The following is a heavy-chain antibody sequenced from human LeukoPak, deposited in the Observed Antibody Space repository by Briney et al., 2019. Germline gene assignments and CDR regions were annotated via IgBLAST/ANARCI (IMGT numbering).Heavy chain of an antibody. CDR2: INHSGST. V-gene: IGHV4-34*01. Sequence: SETLSLTCAVYGGSFSGYYWSWIRQPPGQGLEWIGEINHSGSTNYNPSLKSRGTISVDTSKNQFSLKLSSVTAADTAVYYCARETDYDFWSGYAFGYWGQGTLVTVSS. CDR3: ARETDYDFWSGYAFGY. J-gene: IGHJ4*02. CDR1: GGSFSGYY. D-gene: IGHD3-3*01.